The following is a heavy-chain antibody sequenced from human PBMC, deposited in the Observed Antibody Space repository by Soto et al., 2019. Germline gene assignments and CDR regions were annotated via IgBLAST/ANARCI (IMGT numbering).Heavy chain of an antibody. D-gene: IGHD3-9*01. CDR2: IYYCGST. CDR3: ARHTTGYYNWFDP. Sequence: SETLSLTCTVSGGSISSSSYYWGWIRQPPGKGLEWIVSIYYCGSTYYNPSLKSRVTISVDTSKNQFSLKLSFVTAADTAVYYCARHTTGYYNWFDPWGQGTLVTVSS. J-gene: IGHJ5*02. CDR1: GGSISSSSYY. V-gene: IGHV4-39*01.